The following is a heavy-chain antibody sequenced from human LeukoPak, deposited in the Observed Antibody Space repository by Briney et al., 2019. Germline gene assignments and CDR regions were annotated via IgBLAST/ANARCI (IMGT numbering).Heavy chain of an antibody. D-gene: IGHD2-2*02. CDR1: GGTFSSYA. J-gene: IGHJ6*02. CDR3: ARALGYCSSTSCYTGDYYYYGMDV. CDR2: IIPIFGTA. Sequence: ASVKVSCKASGGTFSSYAISWVRQAPGQGLEWMGGIIPIFGTANYAQKFQGRVTITADESTSTAYMELSSLRSEDTAVYYCARALGYCSSTSCYTGDYYYYGMDVWGQGTTVTVSS. V-gene: IGHV1-69*13.